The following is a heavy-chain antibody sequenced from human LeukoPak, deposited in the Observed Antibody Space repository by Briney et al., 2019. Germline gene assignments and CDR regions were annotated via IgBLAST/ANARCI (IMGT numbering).Heavy chain of an antibody. V-gene: IGHV7-4-1*02. CDR2: INTNTGNP. CDR3: ARGTWGKKLELADY. CDR1: GYTFTSYA. J-gene: IGHJ4*02. D-gene: IGHD1-7*01. Sequence: ASVKVSCKASGYTFTSYAMNWVRQAPGQGLEWMGWINTNTGNPTYAQGFTGRFVFSLDTSVSTAYLQISSLKAEDTAVYYCARGTWGKKLELADYWGQGTLVTVSS.